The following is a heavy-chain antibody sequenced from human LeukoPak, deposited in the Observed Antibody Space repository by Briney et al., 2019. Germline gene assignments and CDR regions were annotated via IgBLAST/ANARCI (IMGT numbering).Heavy chain of an antibody. CDR2: ISGSGGST. J-gene: IGHJ4*02. Sequence: GGSLRLSCAASGFTFSSYAMSWVRQAPGKGLEWVSAISGSGGSTYYADSVKGRFTISRDNSKNTLYLQMNSLRAEDTAVYYCAKDLDYYGSGGAHDYWGQGTLVTVSS. D-gene: IGHD3-10*01. V-gene: IGHV3-23*01. CDR1: GFTFSSYA. CDR3: AKDLDYYGSGGAHDY.